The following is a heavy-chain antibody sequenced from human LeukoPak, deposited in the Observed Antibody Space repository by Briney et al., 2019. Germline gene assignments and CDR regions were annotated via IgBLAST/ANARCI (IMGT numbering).Heavy chain of an antibody. V-gene: IGHV3-7*03. CDR3: AREGTFGDYRASGDH. D-gene: IGHD2-21*02. CDR2: IKQDGSQK. J-gene: IGHJ4*02. Sequence: PGRSLRLSYEASGFTFSTYWMKWVRQAPGKGLEWVANIKQDGSQKYYVDSVKGRFIISRDNAKNSLYLQMNSVRAEDTAVYYCAREGTFGDYRASGDHWGQGALVTVSS. CDR1: GFTFSTYW.